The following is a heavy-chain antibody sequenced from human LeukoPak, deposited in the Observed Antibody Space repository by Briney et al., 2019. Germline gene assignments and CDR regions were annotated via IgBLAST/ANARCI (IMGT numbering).Heavy chain of an antibody. CDR1: GGSITSSSYY. CDR3: ARGRRDGYNYN. Sequence: ASETLSLTCTVSGGSITSSSYYWGWIRQPPGKGLQWIGSIYYSGSTYYNPSLKSRVTISVDTSKIQFSLKLSSVTAADTAVYYCARGRRDGYNYNWGQGTLVTVSS. D-gene: IGHD5-24*01. J-gene: IGHJ4*02. CDR2: IYYSGST. V-gene: IGHV4-39*01.